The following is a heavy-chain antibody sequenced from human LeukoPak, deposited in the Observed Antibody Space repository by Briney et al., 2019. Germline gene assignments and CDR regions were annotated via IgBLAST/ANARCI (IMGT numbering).Heavy chain of an antibody. CDR1: GGSISSSSYY. CDR2: IYYSGST. CDR3: VRRGIVVVPAAIRTFDI. J-gene: IGHJ3*02. V-gene: IGHV4-39*01. Sequence: SETLSLTCTVSGGSISSSSYYWGWIRQPPGKGLEWIGSIYYSGSTYYNPSLKSRVTISVDTSKNQFSLKLSSVTAADTAVYYCVRRGIVVVPAAIRTFDIWGQGTMVTVSS. D-gene: IGHD2-2*02.